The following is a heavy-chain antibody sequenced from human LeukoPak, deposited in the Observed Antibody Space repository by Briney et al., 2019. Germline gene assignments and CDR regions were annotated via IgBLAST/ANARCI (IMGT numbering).Heavy chain of an antibody. CDR2: ISSSSSYI. D-gene: IGHD3-10*01. CDR3: ARDGSGSTTFDY. J-gene: IGHJ4*02. Sequence: KSGGSLRLSCAVSGFTFSSYSMKWVRQAPGKALEWVSSISSSSSYIYYADSVKGRFTISRDNAKNSLYLQMNSLRAEDTAVYYCARDGSGSTTFDYWGQGTLVTVSS. V-gene: IGHV3-21*01. CDR1: GFTFSSYS.